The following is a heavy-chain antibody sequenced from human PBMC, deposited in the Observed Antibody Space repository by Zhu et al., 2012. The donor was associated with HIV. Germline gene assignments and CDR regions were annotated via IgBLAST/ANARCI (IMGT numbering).Heavy chain of an antibody. CDR3: AREAAAGYFDY. Sequence: QVQLQESGPGLVKPSETLSLTCTVSGGSISSYYWSWIRQPPGKGLEWIGYIYTSGSTNYNPSLKSRVTISVDTFKNQFSLKLSSVTAADTAVYYCAREAAAGYFDYWGQGTLVTVSS. CDR1: GGSISSYY. V-gene: IGHV4-4*09. CDR2: IYTSGST. J-gene: IGHJ4*02. D-gene: IGHD6-13*01.